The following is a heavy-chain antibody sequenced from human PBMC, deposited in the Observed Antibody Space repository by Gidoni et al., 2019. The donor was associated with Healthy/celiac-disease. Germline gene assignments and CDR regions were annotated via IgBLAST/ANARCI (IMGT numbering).Heavy chain of an antibody. Sequence: EVRLVESGGGLVKPGGSLRLSCAASGFTFSSYSMNWVRQAPGKGLEWVSYISSSSSYIYYADSVKGRFTISRDNAKNSLYLQMNSLRAEDTAVYYCARLRPGGSGWVDYWGQGTLVTVSS. V-gene: IGHV3-21*01. CDR3: ARLRPGGSGWVDY. D-gene: IGHD6-19*01. J-gene: IGHJ4*02. CDR2: ISSSSSYI. CDR1: GFTFSSYS.